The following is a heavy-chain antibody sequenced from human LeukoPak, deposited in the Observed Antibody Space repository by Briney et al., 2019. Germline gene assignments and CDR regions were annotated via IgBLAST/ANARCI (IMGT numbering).Heavy chain of an antibody. J-gene: IGHJ4*02. CDR1: GYSFTSYW. D-gene: IGHD5-24*01. Sequence: GESLKISCKGSGYSFTSYWIGWGRQAPGKGLEWVANIKHDGSVKEYADSVKGRFTISRDNAKNSLVLQMNSLRGEDTAVYYCARDSRMQSGQQVEDGFHYWGQGTLVTVSS. CDR2: IKHDGSVK. CDR3: ARDSRMQSGQQVEDGFHY. V-gene: IGHV3-7*01.